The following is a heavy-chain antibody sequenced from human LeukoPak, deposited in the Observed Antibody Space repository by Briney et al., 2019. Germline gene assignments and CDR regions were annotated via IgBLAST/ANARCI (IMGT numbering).Heavy chain of an antibody. D-gene: IGHD1-1*01. CDR1: GGSVTSGSYY. CDR3: ARGGLQLPDH. J-gene: IGHJ4*02. V-gene: IGHV4-61*01. CDR2: FYYRGST. Sequence: LETLSLTCTVSGGSVTSGSYYWSWIRQPPGKGLEYIGCFYYRGSTKYNPSLKSRVAISVDTSKNQFSLRLSSVTAADTAVYYCARGGLQLPDHWGQGTLVTVSS.